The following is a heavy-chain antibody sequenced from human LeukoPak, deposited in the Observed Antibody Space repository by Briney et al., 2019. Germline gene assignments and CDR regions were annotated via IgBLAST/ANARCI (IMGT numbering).Heavy chain of an antibody. Sequence: GGSLRLSCAASGFTFSSYAMSWVRQAPGKGLERVSAISGSGGSTYYADSVKGRFTISRDNSKNTLYLQMNSLRAEDTAVYYCAKRPRPELDALVFFDYWGQGTTVTVSS. CDR3: AKRPRPELDALVFFDY. CDR1: GFTFSSYA. D-gene: IGHD1-14*01. CDR2: ISGSGGST. J-gene: IGHJ4*02. V-gene: IGHV3-23*01.